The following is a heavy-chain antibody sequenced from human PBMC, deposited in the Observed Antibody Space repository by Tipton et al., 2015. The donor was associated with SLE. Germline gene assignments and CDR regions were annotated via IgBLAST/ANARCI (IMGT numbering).Heavy chain of an antibody. D-gene: IGHD3-9*01. V-gene: IGHV4-31*03. CDR2: IHHSGTT. J-gene: IGHJ3*02. Sequence: TLSLTCTVSGVSTSSGGYFWIWIRHYPGKGLEWIGSIHHSGTTHYNPSLKSRVTLAVDTSKNQFSLKLSVVTAADTAVYYCVSSGYPLGTVESWGQGTMVTVSS. CDR3: VSSGYPLGTVES. CDR1: GVSTSSGGYF.